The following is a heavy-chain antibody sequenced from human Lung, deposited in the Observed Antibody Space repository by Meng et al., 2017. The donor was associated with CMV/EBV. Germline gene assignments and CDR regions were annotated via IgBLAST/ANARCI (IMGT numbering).Heavy chain of an antibody. CDR2: ISSDGTNK. CDR3: ARDRIRGTGVVAGQQGY. J-gene: IGHJ4*02. Sequence: SCAASGFIYSNYALYWVREAPGKGLESVAVISSDGTNKLHADPVEGRFTISRDNSKNTLYLQMSSLRAEDTAVYYCARDRIRGTGVVAGQQGYWCQGAXVTVAS. D-gene: IGHD6-19*01. V-gene: IGHV3-30*04. CDR1: GFIYSNYA.